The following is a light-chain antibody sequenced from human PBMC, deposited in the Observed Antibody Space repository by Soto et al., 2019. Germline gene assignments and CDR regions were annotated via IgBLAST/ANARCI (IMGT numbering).Light chain of an antibody. CDR1: QSLLHSNGYNY. J-gene: IGKJ5*01. CDR3: MQAAQTLRT. V-gene: IGKV2-28*01. CDR2: LGS. Sequence: DIVMTQSPLSLPVTPGEPASISCRSSQSLLHSNGYNYLDWYLQKPGQSPQLLIYLGSNRASGVPDRCSGSVSGTDFTLKLSIVEAEDVGVYYCMQAAQTLRTVGQGTRLEIK.